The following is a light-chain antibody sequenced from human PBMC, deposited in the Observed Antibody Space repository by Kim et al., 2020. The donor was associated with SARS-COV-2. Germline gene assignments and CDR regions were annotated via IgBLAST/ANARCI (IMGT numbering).Light chain of an antibody. CDR2: RAS. CDR1: QSISSW. J-gene: IGKJ1*01. CDR3: QQYSTLWT. V-gene: IGKV1-5*03. Sequence: AASVGARVTITGPASQSISSWLAWYQQKPGKAPKVLMYRASSLESGVPSRFSGSGSGTEFTLTISSLQPDDFATYYCQQYSTLWTFGQGTKVDIK.